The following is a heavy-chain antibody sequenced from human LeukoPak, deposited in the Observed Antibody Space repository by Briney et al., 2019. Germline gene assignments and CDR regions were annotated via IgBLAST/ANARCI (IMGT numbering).Heavy chain of an antibody. CDR1: EYSFSTYW. Sequence: GEPRKISCKGSEYSFSTYWIGWVRQMPGKGLEWMGFIYRDDSDTRYHPSFQAHVTISADKSISTAYLQWKSLKASDTAMYYCARRSTMISRHFDYWGQGTLVTVSS. V-gene: IGHV5-51*01. D-gene: IGHD3/OR15-3a*01. CDR3: ARRSTMISRHFDY. CDR2: IYRDDSDT. J-gene: IGHJ4*02.